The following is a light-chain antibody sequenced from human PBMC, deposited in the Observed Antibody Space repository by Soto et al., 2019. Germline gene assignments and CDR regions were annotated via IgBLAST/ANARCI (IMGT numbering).Light chain of an antibody. CDR3: QQLNSYPLT. Sequence: IQLTQSPSSLSASVGDRVTITCRASQGISSYLAWYQQKPGKAPKLLIYAAPTLQSGVPSRFSGSGSGTDFSLTISSRQPEYFATYYCQQLNSYPLTFGGGTMV. J-gene: IGKJ4*01. V-gene: IGKV1-9*01. CDR1: QGISSY. CDR2: AAP.